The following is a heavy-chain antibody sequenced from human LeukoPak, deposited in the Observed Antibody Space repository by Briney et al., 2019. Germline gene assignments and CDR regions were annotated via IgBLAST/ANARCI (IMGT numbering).Heavy chain of an antibody. J-gene: IGHJ4*02. CDR1: GFTFSSYE. D-gene: IGHD2-2*01. Sequence: PGGSLRLSCAASGFTFSSYEMSWVRQAPGKGLEWVSYISSSGSTIYYADSVKGRFTISRDNAKNSLYLQMNSLRAEDTAVYYCARERYCSSTSCYAALFDYWGQGTLVTVSS. CDR3: ARERYCSSTSCYAALFDY. V-gene: IGHV3-48*03. CDR2: ISSSGSTI.